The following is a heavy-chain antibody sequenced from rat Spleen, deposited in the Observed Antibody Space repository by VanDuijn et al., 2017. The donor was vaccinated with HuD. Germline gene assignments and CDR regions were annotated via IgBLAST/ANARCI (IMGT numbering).Heavy chain of an antibody. D-gene: IGHD1-12*03. CDR3: VSQYYYDGYYRDY. J-gene: IGHJ2*01. CDR2: IWGNGNT. CDR1: GFSLSSYG. V-gene: IGHV2-13*01. Sequence: QVQLKESGPGLVKPSLTLSLTCTVSGFSLSSYGVIWVRQPPGKGLEWMGVIWGNGNTNYKSTLKSRLSISRDTSKSQVFLKMNSLQTEDTAIYFCVSQYYYDGYYRDYWGQGVMVTVSS.